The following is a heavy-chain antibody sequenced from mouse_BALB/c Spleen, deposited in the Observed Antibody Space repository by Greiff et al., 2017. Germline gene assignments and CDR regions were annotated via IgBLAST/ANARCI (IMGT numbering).Heavy chain of an antibody. J-gene: IGHJ3*01. Sequence: EVQVVESGAELVRSGASVKLSCTASGFNIKDYYMHWVKQRPEQGLEWIGWIDPENGDTEYAPKFQGKATMTADTSSNTAYLQLSSLTSEDTAVYYCNAWGYYGSAYWGQGTLVTVSA. CDR1: GFNIKDYY. D-gene: IGHD1-1*01. V-gene: IGHV14-4*02. CDR2: IDPENGDT. CDR3: NAWGYYGSAY.